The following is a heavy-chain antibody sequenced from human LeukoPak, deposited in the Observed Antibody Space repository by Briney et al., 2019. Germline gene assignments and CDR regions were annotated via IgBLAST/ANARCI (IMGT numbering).Heavy chain of an antibody. D-gene: IGHD3-22*01. J-gene: IGHJ3*02. Sequence: GASVKVSCKVSGYTLTELSMHWVRQAPGKGLEWMGGFDPEDGETVYAQKFQGRVTMTEDTSTDTAYMELSSLRSEDTAVYYCATGLPRITRRVVVEDDACDIWGQGTMVSVSS. CDR1: GYTLTELS. CDR2: FDPEDGET. V-gene: IGHV1-24*01. CDR3: ATGLPRITRRVVVEDDACDI.